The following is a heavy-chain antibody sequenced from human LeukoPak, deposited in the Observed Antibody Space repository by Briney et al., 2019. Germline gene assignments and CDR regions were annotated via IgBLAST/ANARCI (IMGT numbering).Heavy chain of an antibody. D-gene: IGHD3-3*01. CDR2: INHSGST. CDR3: ARGQVLRFLEWYEY. J-gene: IGHJ4*02. V-gene: IGHV4-34*01. CDR1: GGSFSGYY. Sequence: SETLSLTCAVYGGSFSGYYWSWIRQPPGKGLEWIGEINHSGSTNYNPSLKSRVTISVDTSKNQFSLKLSSVTAADTAVYYCARGQVLRFLEWYEYWGQGTLVTVSS.